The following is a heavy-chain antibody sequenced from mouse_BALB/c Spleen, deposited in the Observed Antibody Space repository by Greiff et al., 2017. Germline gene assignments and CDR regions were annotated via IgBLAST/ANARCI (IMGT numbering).Heavy chain of an antibody. J-gene: IGHJ3*01. D-gene: IGHD2-10*02. CDR2: VNPYNGGT. CDR3: ARPYGNYGLFDY. V-gene: IGHV1-19*01. Sequence: VQLKQSGPELVKPGASVKMSCKASGYTFTDYYMYWVKQSHGESLEWIGRVNPYNGGTSYNQKFKGKATLTVDKSSSTAYMQLNSLTSEDSAVYYCARPYGNYGLFDYWGEGTLVTVSA. CDR1: GYTFTDYY.